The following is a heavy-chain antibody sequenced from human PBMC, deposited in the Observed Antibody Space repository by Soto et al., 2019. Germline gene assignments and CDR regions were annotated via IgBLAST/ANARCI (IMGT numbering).Heavy chain of an antibody. CDR2: IYYSGST. D-gene: IGHD3-10*01. V-gene: IGHV4-61*01. CDR3: ARDLVITTTMYYYYGMDV. J-gene: IGHJ6*02. Sequence: SETLSLTCTVSGGSVSGGSYYWSWIRQPPGKGLEWIGYIYYSGSTNYNPPLKSRVTISVDTSKNQFSLKLSSVTAADTAVYYCARDLVITTTMYYYYGMDVWGQGTTVTVSS. CDR1: GGSVSGGSYY.